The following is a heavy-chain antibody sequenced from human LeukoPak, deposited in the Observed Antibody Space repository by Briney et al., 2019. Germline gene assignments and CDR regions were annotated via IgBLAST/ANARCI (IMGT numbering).Heavy chain of an antibody. CDR3: ARDTLTIFGVPKPNWFAP. J-gene: IGHJ5*02. Sequence: ASVKVSCKASGYTFTSYGISWVRQAPGQGLEWMGWISAYNGNTNYAQKLQGRVTMTTDTSTSTAYMELRSLRSDDTAVYYCARDTLTIFGVPKPNWFAPWGKEPLVTVSS. D-gene: IGHD3-3*01. CDR2: ISAYNGNT. V-gene: IGHV1-18*01. CDR1: GYTFTSYG.